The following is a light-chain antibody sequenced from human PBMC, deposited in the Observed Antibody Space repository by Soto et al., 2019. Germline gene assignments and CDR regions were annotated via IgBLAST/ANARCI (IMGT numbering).Light chain of an antibody. CDR1: QGISSY. V-gene: IGKV1-8*01. CDR3: QQYYSYPRT. Sequence: AIRMTQSPSSFSASTGDRVTITCRASQGISSYCAWYQQKPGKAPKLLIYAASTLQSGVPSRFSGSGSGTDFTLTISCLQSEDFATYYCQQYYSYPRTFGQGTKVDIK. J-gene: IGKJ1*01. CDR2: AAS.